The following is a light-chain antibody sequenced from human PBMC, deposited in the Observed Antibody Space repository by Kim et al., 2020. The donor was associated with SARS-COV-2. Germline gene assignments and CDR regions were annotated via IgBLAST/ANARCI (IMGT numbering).Light chain of an antibody. CDR2: AAS. CDR3: QQHNSYPLT. J-gene: IGKJ4*01. Sequence: ASVGDRVTITCRASETVNKWLAWYQQKLGKAPKLLIYAASTLKSGVPSRFSGSGSGTEFTLTISSLQPDDFATYYCQQHNSYPLTFGGGTKVDIK. CDR1: ETVNKW. V-gene: IGKV1-5*03.